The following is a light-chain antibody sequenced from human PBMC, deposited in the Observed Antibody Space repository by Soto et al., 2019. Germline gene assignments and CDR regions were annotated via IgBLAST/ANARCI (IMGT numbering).Light chain of an antibody. V-gene: IGLV1-40*01. CDR2: GNN. CDR3: QSQDGSLSVSV. J-gene: IGLJ3*02. CDR1: NSNIGAGYD. Sequence: QSALTQPASVSGSPGQSITISCTGSNSNIGAGYDVHWYQQLPRIAPKLLIYGNNIRPSGVPDRFSGSKFATSAYLTISGLQAEDEAEYYCQSQDGSLSVSVFGGGTKLTVL.